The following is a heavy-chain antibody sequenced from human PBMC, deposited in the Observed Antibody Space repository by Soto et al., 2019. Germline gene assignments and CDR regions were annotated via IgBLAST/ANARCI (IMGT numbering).Heavy chain of an antibody. CDR3: ARDFYDSVGYTWFDS. V-gene: IGHV4-59*01. D-gene: IGHD3-22*01. J-gene: IGHJ5*01. CDR1: GDTSTSYC. Sequence: PSETLSLTCTVSGDTSTSYCWGWSRQAPGKGLEWIGHIHNSGTSTHNPSLNGRVTISIDMSKKQFSLKLTSLTSADTAVYYCARDFYDSVGYTWFDSWSQGTLVTVSS. CDR2: IHNSGTS.